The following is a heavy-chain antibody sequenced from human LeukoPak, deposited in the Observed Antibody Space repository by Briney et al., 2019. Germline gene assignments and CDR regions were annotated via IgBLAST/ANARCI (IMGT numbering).Heavy chain of an antibody. CDR1: GFTVSSNY. D-gene: IGHD3-16*01. Sequence: GGSLRLSCAASGFTVSSNYMSWVRQAPGKGLEWVSVIYRGGGTYYSDSVKGRFTISRDNSKNKVYLQMDSLRAEDTAVYYCANGENDRFGGYWGQGTPVTVPS. V-gene: IGHV3-66*01. CDR2: IYRGGGT. J-gene: IGHJ4*02. CDR3: ANGENDRFGGY.